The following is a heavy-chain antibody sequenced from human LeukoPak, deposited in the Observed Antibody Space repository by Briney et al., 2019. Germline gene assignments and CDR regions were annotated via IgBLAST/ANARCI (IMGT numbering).Heavy chain of an antibody. D-gene: IGHD5-18*01. Sequence: GGSLRLSCAASGFTFSDYYMSWIRQAPGKGLEWVSYISSSSSYTNYAVSVKGRFTISRDNAKNSLYLQMNSLRAEDTAVYYCARAVQLWFYDYWGQGTLVTVSS. V-gene: IGHV3-11*06. CDR2: ISSSSSYT. CDR3: ARAVQLWFYDY. CDR1: GFTFSDYY. J-gene: IGHJ4*02.